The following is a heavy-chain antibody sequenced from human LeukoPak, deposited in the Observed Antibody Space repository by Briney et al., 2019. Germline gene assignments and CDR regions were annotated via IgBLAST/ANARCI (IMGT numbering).Heavy chain of an antibody. D-gene: IGHD3-9*01. CDR1: GGSISSGDYY. J-gene: IGHJ4*02. CDR3: ASTNYDILTGYYHPCYFDY. CDR2: IYYSGST. Sequence: SQTLSLTCTVSGGSISSGDYYWSWIRQPPGKGLEWIGYIYYSGSTYYNPSLKSRVTISVDTSKNQFSLKLSSVTAADTAVYYCASTNYDILTGYYHPCYFDYWGQGTLVTASS. V-gene: IGHV4-30-4*01.